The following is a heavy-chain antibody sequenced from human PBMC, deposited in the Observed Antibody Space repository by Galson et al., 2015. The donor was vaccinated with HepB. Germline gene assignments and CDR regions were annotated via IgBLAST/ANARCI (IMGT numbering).Heavy chain of an antibody. CDR3: ARHIY. V-gene: IGHV3-30*03. CDR1: GFSFTSSS. Sequence: SLRLSCAASGFSFTSSSMHWVRQAPGRRLDWVASITFGGSNIYYADSVKGRFTITRDNSKNRLYLQMSSLRAEDTAIYYCARHIYWGQGTLVTVSS. CDR2: ITFGGSNI. J-gene: IGHJ4*02. D-gene: IGHD2-21*01.